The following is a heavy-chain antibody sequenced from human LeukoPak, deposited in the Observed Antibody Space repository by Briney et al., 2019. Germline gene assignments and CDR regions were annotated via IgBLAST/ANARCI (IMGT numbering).Heavy chain of an antibody. J-gene: IGHJ4*02. V-gene: IGHV4-59*08. CDR1: GGSISSYY. Sequence: PSETLSLTCTVSGGSISSYYWSWIRQPPGKGLEWIGYIYYSGSTNYNPSLKSRVTISVDTSKNQFSLKLSSVTAADTAVYYCARVNGSGSYPIALDYWGQGTLVTVSS. CDR2: IYYSGST. D-gene: IGHD3-10*01. CDR3: ARVNGSGSYPIALDY.